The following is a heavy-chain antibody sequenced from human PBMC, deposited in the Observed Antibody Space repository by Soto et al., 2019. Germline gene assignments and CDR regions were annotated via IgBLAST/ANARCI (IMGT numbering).Heavy chain of an antibody. CDR3: ARRSIVVVPAAMSAFDI. V-gene: IGHV1-8*01. CDR2: MNPNSGNT. Sequence: ASVNVSCKASGYTSTSYDINWVRQATGQGLEWMGWMNPNSGNTGYAQKFQGRVTMTRNTSISTAYMELSSLRSEDTAVYYCARRSIVVVPAAMSAFDIWGQGTMVTVS. D-gene: IGHD2-2*01. J-gene: IGHJ3*02. CDR1: GYTSTSYD.